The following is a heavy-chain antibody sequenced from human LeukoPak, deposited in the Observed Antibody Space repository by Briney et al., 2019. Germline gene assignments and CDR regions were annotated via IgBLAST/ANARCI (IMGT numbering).Heavy chain of an antibody. Sequence: SETLSLTCAVYGGSFSGYYWSWIRQPPGQGLEWIGEINHSGSTNYNPSIKSRVTISVDTSKNQFSLRLSSVTAADTAVYYCCIVATISGWDYFDYWGQGTLVTVSS. J-gene: IGHJ4*02. D-gene: IGHD5-12*01. CDR2: INHSGST. V-gene: IGHV4-34*01. CDR3: CIVATISGWDYFDY. CDR1: GGSFSGYY.